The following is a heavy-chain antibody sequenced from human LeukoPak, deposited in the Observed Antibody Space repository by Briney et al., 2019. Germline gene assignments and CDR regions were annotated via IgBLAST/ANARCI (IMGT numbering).Heavy chain of an antibody. D-gene: IGHD3-16*02. V-gene: IGHV3-64D*06. CDR2: ISSNGGST. CDR3: VKDGGWGELSYYFDY. CDR1: GFTLSSYA. J-gene: IGHJ4*02. Sequence: GRSLRLACSASGFTLSSYAMHWVRQAPGKGLEYVSAISSNGGSTYYADSVKGRFTISRDNSKNTLYLQMSSLRAEDTAVYYCVKDGGWGELSYYFDYWGQGTLVTVSS.